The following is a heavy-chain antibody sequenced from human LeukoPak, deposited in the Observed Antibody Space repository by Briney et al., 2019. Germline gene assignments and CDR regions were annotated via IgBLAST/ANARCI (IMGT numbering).Heavy chain of an antibody. D-gene: IGHD3-22*01. Sequence: QAGGSLRLSCAASGFTFSSYWMSWVRQAPGKGLEWVANIKQDGSEKYYVDSVKGRFTISRDNAKNSLYLQMNSLRAEDTAVYYCARGSSGYYLNWFDPWGQGTLVTVSS. CDR2: IKQDGSEK. V-gene: IGHV3-7*01. CDR1: GFTFSSYW. J-gene: IGHJ5*02. CDR3: ARGSSGYYLNWFDP.